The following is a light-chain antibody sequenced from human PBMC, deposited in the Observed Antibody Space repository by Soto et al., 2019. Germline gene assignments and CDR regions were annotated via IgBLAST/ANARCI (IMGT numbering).Light chain of an antibody. V-gene: IGKV3-15*01. CDR3: QQYNTWSA. J-gene: IGKJ4*01. CDR1: QSVSSN. CDR2: GAS. Sequence: ELVMTQSPATLSVSPGERATLSGRASQSVSSNLAWYQQKPGQAPRLLIYGASTRATGIPARFSGSGSGTEFTLTISNLQSEDFAVYYCQQYNTWSAFGGGTKVDIK.